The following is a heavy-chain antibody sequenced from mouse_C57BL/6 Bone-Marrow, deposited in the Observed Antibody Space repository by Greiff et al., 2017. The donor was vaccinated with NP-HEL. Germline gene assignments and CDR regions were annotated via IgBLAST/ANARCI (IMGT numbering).Heavy chain of an antibody. CDR2: IYPGSGST. CDR3: ARAGLWDYDDPDYFDY. J-gene: IGHJ2*01. V-gene: IGHV1-55*01. D-gene: IGHD2-4*01. CDR1: GYTFTSYW. Sequence: QVQLQQPGAELVKPGASVKMSCKASGYTFTSYWITWVKQRPGQGLEWIGDIYPGSGSTNYNEKFKSKATLTVDTSSSTAYMQLSSLTSEDSAVYYCARAGLWDYDDPDYFDYWGQGTTLTVSS.